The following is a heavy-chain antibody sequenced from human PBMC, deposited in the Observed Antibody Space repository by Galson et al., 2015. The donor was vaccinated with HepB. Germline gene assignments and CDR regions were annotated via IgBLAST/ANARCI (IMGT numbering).Heavy chain of an antibody. CDR2: ISAYNGNT. D-gene: IGHD3-10*01. CDR1: GYTFTSYG. Sequence: SVKVSCKASGYTFTSYGISWVRQAPGQGLEWMGWISAYNGNTNYAQKFQGRVTMTTDTSTSTAYMELRSLRSDDTAVYYCARVWHVLLWFGETPRYFDNWGQGTLVTVSS. CDR3: ARVWHVLLWFGETPRYFDN. J-gene: IGHJ4*02. V-gene: IGHV1-18*01.